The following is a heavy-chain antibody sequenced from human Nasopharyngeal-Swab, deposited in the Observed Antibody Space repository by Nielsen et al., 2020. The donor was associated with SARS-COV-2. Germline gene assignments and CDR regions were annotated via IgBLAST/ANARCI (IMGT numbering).Heavy chain of an antibody. CDR3: AISSGYYYPGFDY. CDR2: ISSSGSTI. Sequence: GGSLRLSCAASGFTFNDHYMSWIRQAPGKGLEWVSYISSSGSTIYYADSVKGRFTISRDNAKNSLYLQMNSLRAEDTAVYYCAISSGYYYPGFDYWGQGTLVTVSS. D-gene: IGHD3-22*01. V-gene: IGHV3-11*01. J-gene: IGHJ4*02. CDR1: GFTFNDHY.